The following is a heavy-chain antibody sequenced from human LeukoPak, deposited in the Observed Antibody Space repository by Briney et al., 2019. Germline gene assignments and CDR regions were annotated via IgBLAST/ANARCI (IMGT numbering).Heavy chain of an antibody. CDR1: RFTFSSYS. CDR3: AREDCGGDCCLFDH. Sequence: WGSLTRSCAASRFTFSSYSMNWVRKAQGKGLEWVSSITSGSSDIYYADSVKGRFTICRDNAKSSLFLQMNSLRAEDTAVYYCAREDCGGDCCLFDHWGQGTLVTVSS. J-gene: IGHJ4*02. V-gene: IGHV3-21*01. CDR2: ITSGSSDI. D-gene: IGHD2-21*02.